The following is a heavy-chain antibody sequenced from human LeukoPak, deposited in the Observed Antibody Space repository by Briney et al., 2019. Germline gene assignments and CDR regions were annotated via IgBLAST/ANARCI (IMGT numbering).Heavy chain of an antibody. CDR3: VRGPYCSGGSCYGHFDY. CDR1: GFTFGSYD. CDR2: IGTAGDT. V-gene: IGHV3-13*01. D-gene: IGHD2-15*01. Sequence: GGSLRLSCAASGFTFGSYDMYWFGQSPGKVRKWFSAIGTAGDTYYPGSVKGRFTISRENAKNSLYLQMNSLRVGDTAVYYCVRGPYCSGGSCYGHFDYWGQGTLVTASS. J-gene: IGHJ4*02.